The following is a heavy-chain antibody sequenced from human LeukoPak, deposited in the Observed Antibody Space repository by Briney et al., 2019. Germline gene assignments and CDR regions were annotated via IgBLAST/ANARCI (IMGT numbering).Heavy chain of an antibody. CDR3: ARTQLYYDILTGSDY. Sequence: SVKVSCEASGGTFSSYAISWVRQAPGQGLEWMGRIIPIFGTANYAQKFQGRVTITADKSTSTAYMELSSLRSEDTAVYYCARTQLYYDILTGSDYWGQGTLVTVSS. D-gene: IGHD3-9*01. CDR2: IIPIFGTA. V-gene: IGHV1-69*06. J-gene: IGHJ4*02. CDR1: GGTFSSYA.